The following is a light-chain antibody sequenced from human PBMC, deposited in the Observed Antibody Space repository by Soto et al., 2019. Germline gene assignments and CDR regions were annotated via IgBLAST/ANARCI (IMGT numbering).Light chain of an antibody. V-gene: IGLV1-51*01. CDR2: DDS. CDR1: SSNIGKNS. J-gene: IGLJ2*01. CDR3: ATWDSSLNVL. Sequence: QSVLTQPPSVSAAPGQKVTISCSGSSSNIGKNSVSWYQQLPGSAPKLLIYDDSKRPSGVPARFSGSKSGTSATLGITGLQTGDEADYFCATWDSSLNVLFGGGTQLTVL.